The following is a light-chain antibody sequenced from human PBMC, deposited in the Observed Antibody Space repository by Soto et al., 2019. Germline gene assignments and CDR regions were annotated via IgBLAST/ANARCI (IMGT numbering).Light chain of an antibody. Sequence: QSALTQPASVSGSPGQSITISCTGTSSDVGRYNYVSWCQQHPVKAPKLIIYDVNTRPSGVSNRFSGSKSGNTASLTISGLQAEDEADYYCSSYTSSSTVVFGGGTKLTVL. CDR1: SSDVGRYNY. V-gene: IGLV2-14*01. CDR3: SSYTSSSTVV. CDR2: DVN. J-gene: IGLJ2*01.